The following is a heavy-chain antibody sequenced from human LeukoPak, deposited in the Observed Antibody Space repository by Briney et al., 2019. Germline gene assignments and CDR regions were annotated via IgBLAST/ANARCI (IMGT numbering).Heavy chain of an antibody. V-gene: IGHV3-23*01. D-gene: IGHD2-2*02. CDR1: EFTYG. CDR2: ISSSGSNT. CDR3: ARMPNRCSTISCYIDS. Sequence: GGSLRLSCAASEFTYGMNWVRQAPGKGLECVSAISSSGSNTYYADSVKGRFTISRDNSKNTLYLQMNTLRAEDTAVYYCARMPNRCSTISCYIDSWGQGTLVTVS. J-gene: IGHJ4*02.